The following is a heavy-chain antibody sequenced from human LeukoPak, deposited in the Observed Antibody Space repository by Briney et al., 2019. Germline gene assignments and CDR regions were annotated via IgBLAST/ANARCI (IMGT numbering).Heavy chain of an antibody. J-gene: IGHJ4*02. V-gene: IGHV3-11*04. Sequence: GGSLRLSCAASGFTFSDYYMTWIRQAPGKGLEWVSYISSSGSTIYYADSVKGRFTISRDNAKNSLFLQMNSLRAEDTAVYYCVKAPYNWNYFDYWGQGTLVTVSS. CDR3: VKAPYNWNYFDY. CDR1: GFTFSDYY. D-gene: IGHD1-20*01. CDR2: ISSSGSTI.